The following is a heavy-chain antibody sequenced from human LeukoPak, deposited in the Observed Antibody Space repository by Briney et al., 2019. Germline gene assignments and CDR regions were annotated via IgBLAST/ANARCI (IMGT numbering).Heavy chain of an antibody. Sequence: GESLKISCKGSGYSFTSYWIGWVRQMPGKGLEWVGIIYPGDSDTRYSPSFQGQVTISDDKSISTAYLQWSSLKASDTAMCYCARLDRDGYNYEGFDYWGQGTLVTVSS. V-gene: IGHV5-51*01. CDR3: ARLDRDGYNYEGFDY. D-gene: IGHD5-24*01. CDR1: GYSFTSYW. CDR2: IYPGDSDT. J-gene: IGHJ4*02.